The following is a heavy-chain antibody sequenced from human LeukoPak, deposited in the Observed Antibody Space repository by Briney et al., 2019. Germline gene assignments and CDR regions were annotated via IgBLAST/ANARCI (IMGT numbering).Heavy chain of an antibody. CDR3: ARDFMTTVTSFDY. CDR2: ISSSSSTI. Sequence: GGSLRLSCAASGFTFSCYSMNWVRQAPGKGLEWVSYISSSSSTIYYADSVKGRFTISRDNAKNSLYLQMNSLRAEDTAVYYCARDFMTTVTSFDYWGQGTLVTVSS. D-gene: IGHD4-17*01. V-gene: IGHV3-48*04. J-gene: IGHJ4*02. CDR1: GFTFSCYS.